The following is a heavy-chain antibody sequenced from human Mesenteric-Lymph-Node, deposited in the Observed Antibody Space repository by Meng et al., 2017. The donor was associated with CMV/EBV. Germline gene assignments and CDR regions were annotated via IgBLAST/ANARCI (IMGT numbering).Heavy chain of an antibody. D-gene: IGHD2-2*01. CDR1: GGSFSGYY. V-gene: IGHV4-34*01. J-gene: IGHJ5*02. CDR3: ARDGFGCSSTSCWFDP. Sequence: SETLSLTCAVYGGSFSGYYWTWIRQPPGKGLEWIGEINHSGSTNYNPSLKSRVTISVDTSKNQFSLRLSSVTAADTAVYYCARDGFGCSSTSCWFDPWGQGTLVTVSS. CDR2: INHSGST.